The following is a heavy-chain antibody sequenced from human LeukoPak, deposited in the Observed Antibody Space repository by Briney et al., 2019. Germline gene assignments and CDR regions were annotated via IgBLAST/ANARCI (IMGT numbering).Heavy chain of an antibody. CDR2: IIPILGIA. D-gene: IGHD2-2*01. CDR3: ARGQGSRYYYGMDV. CDR1: GGNFNNYA. J-gene: IGHJ6*02. Sequence: VASVKVSCKTSGGNFNNYAISWVRQAPGQGLEWMGRIIPILGIANYAQKFQGRVTITADKSTSTAYMELSSLRSEDTAVYYCARGQGSRYYYGMDVWGQGTTVTVSS. V-gene: IGHV1-69*04.